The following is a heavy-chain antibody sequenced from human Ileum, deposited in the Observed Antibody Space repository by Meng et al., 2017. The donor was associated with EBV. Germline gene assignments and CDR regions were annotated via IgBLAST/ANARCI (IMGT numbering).Heavy chain of an antibody. D-gene: IGHD5-12*01. CDR3: ASKSEGYDH. V-gene: IGHV3-53*01. CDR2: IYTGGST. Sequence: EGQLVESGGGLTQPGGSLRLSCAASGFTVSSNYMSWVRQAPGKGLEWVSVIYTGGSTYYADSVKGRFTISRDNSKNTLYLQMNSLRGEDTAVYYCASKSEGYDHWGQGTLVTVSS. CDR1: GFTVSSNY. J-gene: IGHJ4*02.